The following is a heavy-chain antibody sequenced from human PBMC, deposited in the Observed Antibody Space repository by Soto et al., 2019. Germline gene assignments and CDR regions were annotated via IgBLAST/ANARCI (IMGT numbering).Heavy chain of an antibody. J-gene: IGHJ4*02. CDR1: GFTFSNAW. CDR2: IKSKTDGGTT. Sequence: GGSLRLSCAASGFTFSNAWMNWVRQAPGKGLEWVGRIKSKTDGGTTDYAAPVKGRFTISRDDSKNTLYLQMNSLKTEDTAVYYCTSSSGWCARFFDYWGQGTLVTVSS. V-gene: IGHV3-15*07. CDR3: TSSSGWCARFFDY. D-gene: IGHD6-19*01.